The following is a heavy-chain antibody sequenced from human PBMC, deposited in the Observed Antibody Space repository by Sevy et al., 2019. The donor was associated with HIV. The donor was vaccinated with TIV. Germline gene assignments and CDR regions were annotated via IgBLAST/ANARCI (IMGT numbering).Heavy chain of an antibody. J-gene: IGHJ6*02. V-gene: IGHV1-69*13. CDR2: IIPIFGTA. CDR1: GGTFSSYA. Sequence: ASVKVSCKASGGTFSSYAISWVRQAPGQGLEWMGGIIPIFGTANYAQKFQGRVTITVDESTSTAYMELSSLRSEDTAVYYCARDRSSSWYGYGMDVWGQGTTVTVSS. D-gene: IGHD6-13*01. CDR3: ARDRSSSWYGYGMDV.